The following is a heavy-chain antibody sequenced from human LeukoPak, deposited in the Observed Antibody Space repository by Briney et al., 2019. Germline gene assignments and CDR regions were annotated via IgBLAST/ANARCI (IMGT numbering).Heavy chain of an antibody. CDR2: IRYDGSNK. Sequence: GGSLRLSCAASGFTFSSYNMNWVRQAPGKGLEWVAFIRYDGSNKYYAESVKGRFTISRDDSKNTLYLQMDNLRVEDTAIYYCAKARGHSYAGAYDIWGQGTMVTVSS. J-gene: IGHJ3*02. D-gene: IGHD3-16*01. CDR1: GFTFSSYN. CDR3: AKARGHSYAGAYDI. V-gene: IGHV3-30*02.